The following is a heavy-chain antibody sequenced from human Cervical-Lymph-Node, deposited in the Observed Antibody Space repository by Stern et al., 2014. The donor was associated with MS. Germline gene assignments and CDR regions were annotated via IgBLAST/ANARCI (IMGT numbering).Heavy chain of an antibody. D-gene: IGHD2/OR15-2a*01. CDR1: GFTFSSYS. CDR3: ARDYDGNYLTYFEY. Sequence: VQLVESGGGLVKPGGSLKLSCAVSGFTFSSYSMTWVRQAPGKGLEWVSSISSSSSDIYYADSVKGRFTISRDNAKNSLSLQMNSLRAEDTAVYYCARDYDGNYLTYFEYWGQGTLVTVSS. V-gene: IGHV3-21*01. CDR2: ISSSSSDI. J-gene: IGHJ4*02.